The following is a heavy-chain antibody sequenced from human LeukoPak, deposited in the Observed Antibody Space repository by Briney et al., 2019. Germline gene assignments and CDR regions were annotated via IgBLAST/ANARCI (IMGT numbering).Heavy chain of an antibody. CDR3: ARVRNYGSGSQQDFDY. CDR2: ISSDGTSI. CDR1: GFTLSSYW. V-gene: IGHV3-74*01. D-gene: IGHD3-10*01. J-gene: IGHJ4*02. Sequence: GGSLRLSCAASGFTLSSYWMHWVRQAPGKGLVWVSHISSDGTSIGYADSVKGRFTISRDYARNTLYLQMNSLSAEDTAVYYCARVRNYGSGSQQDFDYWGQGTLVTVSS.